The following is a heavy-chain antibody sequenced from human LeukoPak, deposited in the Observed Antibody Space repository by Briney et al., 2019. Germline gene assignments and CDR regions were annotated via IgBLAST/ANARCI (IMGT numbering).Heavy chain of an antibody. J-gene: IGHJ4*02. Sequence: SETLSLTCTVSGGSVSSGSYNWSWIRQPPGKGLEWIGYIYYSGSTNYNPSLKSRVTISVDTSKNQFSLKLSSVTAADTAVYYCARGPYSYGFDYWGQGTLVTVSS. D-gene: IGHD5-18*01. CDR2: IYYSGST. CDR3: ARGPYSYGFDY. V-gene: IGHV4-61*01. CDR1: GGSVSSGSYN.